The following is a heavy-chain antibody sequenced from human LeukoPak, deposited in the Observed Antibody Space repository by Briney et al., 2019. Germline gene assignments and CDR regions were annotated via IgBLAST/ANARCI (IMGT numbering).Heavy chain of an antibody. CDR3: ARAHYGSGSYGLDY. CDR1: GFTFSSFS. J-gene: IGHJ4*02. Sequence: GGSLRLSCAASGFTFSSFSMNWVRQAPGKGLEWVSFITGSSSTIYYADSVKGRFTISRDNSKNTLYLQMNSLRAEDTAVYYCARAHYGSGSYGLDYWGQGTLVTVSS. V-gene: IGHV3-48*01. CDR2: ITGSSSTI. D-gene: IGHD3-10*01.